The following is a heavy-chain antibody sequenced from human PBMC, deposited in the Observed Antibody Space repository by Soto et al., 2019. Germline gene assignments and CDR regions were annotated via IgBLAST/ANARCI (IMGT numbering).Heavy chain of an antibody. CDR1: GFTFSSYD. D-gene: IGHD3-22*01. Sequence: GGSLRLSXAASGFTFSSYDMHWVRQATGKGLEWVSAIGTAGDTYYPGSVKGRFTISRENAKNSLYLQMNSLRAGDAAVYYCARWARSGYPVYSMDVWGQGTTVTVSS. CDR2: IGTAGDT. J-gene: IGHJ6*02. V-gene: IGHV3-13*01. CDR3: ARWARSGYPVYSMDV.